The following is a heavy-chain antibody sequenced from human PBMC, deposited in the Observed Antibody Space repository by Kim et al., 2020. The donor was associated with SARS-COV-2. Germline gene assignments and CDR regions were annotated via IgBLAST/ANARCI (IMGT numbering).Heavy chain of an antibody. CDR1: GFTFRSYS. Sequence: GVSLRLSCAASGFTFRSYSMIWVRQAPGKGLEWVSSISGNSKYIYYADSVRGRFTISRDNTKNSLFLQMNNLRAEDAALYYCATPMGSWGQGTLVTVSS. J-gene: IGHJ4*02. CDR3: ATPMGS. CDR2: ISGNSKYI. V-gene: IGHV3-21*01.